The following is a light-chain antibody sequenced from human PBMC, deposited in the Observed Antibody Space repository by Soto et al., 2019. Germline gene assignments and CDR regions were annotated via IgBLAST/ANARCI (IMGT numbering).Light chain of an antibody. CDR3: QSYDSTLSARYV. CDR2: SDN. CDR1: SSNIAKNY. Sequence: QSVLTQPPSTSGTPGQRVTISCSGDSSNIAKNYVYWYQQVPGMAPKLLIYSDNQRPSGVPDRFSGSKSGTSASLAISGLRSEDEGDYYCQSYDSTLSARYVFGTGTKLTVL. J-gene: IGLJ1*01. V-gene: IGLV1-47*02.